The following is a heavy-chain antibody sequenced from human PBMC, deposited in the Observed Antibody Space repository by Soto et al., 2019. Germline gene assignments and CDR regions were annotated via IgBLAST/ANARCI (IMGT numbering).Heavy chain of an antibody. V-gene: IGHV3-30*18. CDR3: AKDGGFGELSFDY. CDR2: ISYDGSNK. D-gene: IGHD3-10*01. J-gene: IGHJ4*02. CDR1: GGNFSSYG. Sequence: GGSLRLSCAASGGNFSSYGMHWVRQAPGKGLEWVAVISYDGSNKYYADSVKGRFTISRDNSKNTLYLQMNSLRAEDTAVYYCAKDGGFGELSFDYWGQGTLVTVSS.